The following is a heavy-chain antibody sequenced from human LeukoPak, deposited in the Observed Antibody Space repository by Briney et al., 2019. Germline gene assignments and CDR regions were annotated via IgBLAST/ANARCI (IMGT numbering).Heavy chain of an antibody. Sequence: GGSLRLSCAVSGFTFSLYTMNWVRQAPGKGLEWVSSISSSSLHIYYADSVKGRFTISRDNAKNSLYLQMDSLRAEDTAVYYCAREIIGDSDDLWGQGTLVTVSS. CDR1: GFTFSLYT. CDR2: ISSSSLHI. J-gene: IGHJ5*02. V-gene: IGHV3-21*01. CDR3: AREIIGDSDDL. D-gene: IGHD2-21*02.